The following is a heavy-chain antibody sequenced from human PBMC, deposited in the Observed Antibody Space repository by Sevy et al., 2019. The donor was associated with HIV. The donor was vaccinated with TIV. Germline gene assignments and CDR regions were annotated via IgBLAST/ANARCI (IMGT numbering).Heavy chain of an antibody. Sequence: GGSLRLSCAASGFTFNTHAMHWVRQAPGKGLEWVALISYDGIIKYYAASVKGRLTISRDNSKNTLSLQMNSLRVEDTAVYYCAREGGYTSAWSPGNHWGQGTLVTVSS. J-gene: IGHJ4*02. CDR2: ISYDGIIK. CDR1: GFTFNTHA. CDR3: AREGGYTSAWSPGNH. V-gene: IGHV3-30*04. D-gene: IGHD6-19*01.